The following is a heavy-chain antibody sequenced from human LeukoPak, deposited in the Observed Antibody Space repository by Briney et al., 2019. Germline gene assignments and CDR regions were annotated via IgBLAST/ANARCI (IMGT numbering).Heavy chain of an antibody. CDR3: ARGPAYYYGSGSYWWGFDY. V-gene: IGHV1-2*02. J-gene: IGHJ4*02. Sequence: VASVKVSCKASGYTFTGYYMHWVRQAPGQGLEWMGWINPNSGGTNYAQKFQGRVTMTRDTSISTAYMELSRLRSDDTAVYYCARGPAYYYGSGSYWWGFDYWGQGTLVTVSS. CDR2: INPNSGGT. D-gene: IGHD3-10*01. CDR1: GYTFTGYY.